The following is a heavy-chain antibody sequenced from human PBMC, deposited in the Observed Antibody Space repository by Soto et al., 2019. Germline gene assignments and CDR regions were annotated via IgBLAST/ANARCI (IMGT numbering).Heavy chain of an antibody. J-gene: IGHJ6*02. Sequence: GGSLRLSCAASGFTFSSYAMHWVRQAPGKGLEWVAVISYDGSNKYYADSVKGRFTISRDNSKNTLYLQMNSLRAEDTAVYYCARDGACSGGSCYGDAYYYYYGMDVWGQGTTVTVSS. D-gene: IGHD2-15*01. V-gene: IGHV3-30-3*01. CDR1: GFTFSSYA. CDR2: ISYDGSNK. CDR3: ARDGACSGGSCYGDAYYYYYGMDV.